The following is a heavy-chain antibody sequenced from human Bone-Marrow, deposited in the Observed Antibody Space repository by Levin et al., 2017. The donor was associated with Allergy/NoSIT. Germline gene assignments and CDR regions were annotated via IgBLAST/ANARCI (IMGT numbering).Heavy chain of an antibody. V-gene: IGHV4-34*01. J-gene: IGHJ3*02. CDR2: INHSGST. Sequence: SETLSLTCAVYGGSFSGYYWSWIRQPPGKGLEWIGEINHSGSTNYNPSLKSRVTISVDTSKNQFSLKLSSVTAADTAVYYCARRIAARPGAFDIWGQGTMVTVSS. CDR1: GGSFSGYY. D-gene: IGHD6-6*01. CDR3: ARRIAARPGAFDI.